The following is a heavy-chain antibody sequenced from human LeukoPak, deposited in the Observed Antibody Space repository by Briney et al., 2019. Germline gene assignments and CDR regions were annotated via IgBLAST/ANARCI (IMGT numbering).Heavy chain of an antibody. CDR3: ARGLTTYYDRSGDDY. D-gene: IGHD3-22*01. V-gene: IGHV4-59*01. J-gene: IGHJ4*02. CDR2: IYYSGST. CDR1: GGSISSNY. Sequence: PSETLSLTCTVSGGSISSNYWSWIRQPPGKGLEWIGYIYYSGSTNYNPSLKSRVTISVDTSKNQFSLKLSSVTAADTAVYYCARGLTTYYDRSGDDYWGQGTLVTVSS.